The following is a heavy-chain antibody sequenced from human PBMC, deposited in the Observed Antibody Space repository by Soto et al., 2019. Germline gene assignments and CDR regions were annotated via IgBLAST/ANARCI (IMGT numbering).Heavy chain of an antibody. Sequence: ASVKVSCKESGYTFTGYYMHWVRQAPGQGLEWMGWINPNSGGTNYAQKFQGRVTMTRDTSISTAYMELSRLRSDDTAVYYCGGQRVYCSGGSCYFDAFDFWGHGTMVTVSS. CDR1: GYTFTGYY. D-gene: IGHD2-15*01. J-gene: IGHJ3*01. CDR2: INPNSGGT. CDR3: GGQRVYCSGGSCYFDAFDF. V-gene: IGHV1-2*02.